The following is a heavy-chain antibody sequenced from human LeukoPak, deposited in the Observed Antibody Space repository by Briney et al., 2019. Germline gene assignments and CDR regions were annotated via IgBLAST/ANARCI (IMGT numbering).Heavy chain of an antibody. Sequence: SGTRSLTCTVSGGSISSSSYYWGWIRQPTGKGREWIGSIDYSGSNYYNPSHKSRVTISVNTSKNQFSLKLSSVTAADPGVSYCARTTGGEDWFDPWGQGTLVTVSS. CDR2: IDYSGSN. CDR3: ARTTGGEDWFDP. D-gene: IGHD3-16*01. J-gene: IGHJ5*02. V-gene: IGHV4-39*01. CDR1: GGSISSSSYY.